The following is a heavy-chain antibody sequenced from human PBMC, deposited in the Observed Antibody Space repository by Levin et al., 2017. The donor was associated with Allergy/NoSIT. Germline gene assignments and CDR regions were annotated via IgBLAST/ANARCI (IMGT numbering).Heavy chain of an antibody. J-gene: IGHJ5*02. CDR1: GASVSSRDYY. CDR3: AKDVAA. V-gene: IGHV4-61*08. Sequence: SETLSLTCTVSGASVSSRDYYWSWIRQPPEKGLEWIGCIYGSGSAYYNPSLKSRVTISTDRSKNQFSLRLNSVTAADTAVYYCAKDVAAWGQGTLVIVSS. CDR2: IYGSGSA. D-gene: IGHD2-21*01.